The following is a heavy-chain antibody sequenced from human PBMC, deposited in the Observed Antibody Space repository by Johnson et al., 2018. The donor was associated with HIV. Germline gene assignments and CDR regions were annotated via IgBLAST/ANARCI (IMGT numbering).Heavy chain of an antibody. J-gene: IGHJ3*02. V-gene: IGHV3-30*04. D-gene: IGHD3-16*01. Sequence: QVQLVESGGGVVQPGRSLRLSCAASGFTFSSYAMHWVRQAPGKGLEWVASISYDGSNQYYADSVKGRFTISRDSSKNTLYLEMNTLRPEDTAVYYCARAVGVWGDQLGFDIWGQGTMVTVSS. CDR1: GFTFSSYA. CDR3: ARAVGVWGDQLGFDI. CDR2: ISYDGSNQ.